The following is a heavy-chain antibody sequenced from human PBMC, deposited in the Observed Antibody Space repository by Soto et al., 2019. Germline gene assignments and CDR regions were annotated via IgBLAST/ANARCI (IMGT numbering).Heavy chain of an antibody. CDR1: GFTFSNYG. J-gene: IGHJ4*02. V-gene: IGHV3-30*18. Sequence: QVQLVESGGGVVQPGRSLRLSCAGSGFTFSNYGLHWVRQAPGKGLEWVAVISYDGSHKYYADSVKGRFTISRDNSNNMRYLQMDSLRAEDTAVYYCAKVGAPRYCSRSSCHPAGAYWGQGTLVTVSS. D-gene: IGHD2-15*01. CDR3: AKVGAPRYCSRSSCHPAGAY. CDR2: ISYDGSHK.